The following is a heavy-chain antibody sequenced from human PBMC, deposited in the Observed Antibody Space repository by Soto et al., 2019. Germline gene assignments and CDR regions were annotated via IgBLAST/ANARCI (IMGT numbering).Heavy chain of an antibody. CDR1: GGSFSGYY. CDR2: INHSGST. Sequence: SETLSLTCAVYGGSFSGYYWSWIRQPPGKGLEWIGEINHSGSTNYNPSLKSRVTISVDTSKNQFSLKLSSVTAADTAVYYCARDRMSHYYGSGSYPDLVYYGMDVWGQGTTVTVSS. V-gene: IGHV4-34*01. CDR3: ARDRMSHYYGSGSYPDLVYYGMDV. J-gene: IGHJ6*02. D-gene: IGHD3-10*01.